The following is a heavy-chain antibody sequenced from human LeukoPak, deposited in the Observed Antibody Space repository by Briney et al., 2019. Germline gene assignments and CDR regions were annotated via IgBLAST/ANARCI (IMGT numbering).Heavy chain of an antibody. Sequence: GGSLRLSCAASGFTFSSYAMSWVRQAPGKGLEWVSAISGSGGSTYYADSVKGRFTISRDNSKNTLYLQMNSLRAEDTAVYYCAKDFYGGSYGGYFDYWGQGTLVTVSS. V-gene: IGHV3-23*01. D-gene: IGHD1-26*01. CDR2: ISGSGGST. CDR1: GFTFSSYA. CDR3: AKDFYGGSYGGYFDY. J-gene: IGHJ4*02.